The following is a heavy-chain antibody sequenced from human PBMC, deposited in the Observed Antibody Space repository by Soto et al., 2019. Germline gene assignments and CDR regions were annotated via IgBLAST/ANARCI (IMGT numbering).Heavy chain of an antibody. CDR1: GYTFTGYY. Sequence: AAVKVSCNASGYTFTGYYMHWVRQAPGQGLEWMGWINPNSGGTNYAQKFQGWVTMTRDTSISTAYMELSRLRSDDTAVYCCARGDGRYYYYGMDVWGQGTTVTVSS. CDR2: INPNSGGT. V-gene: IGHV1-2*04. CDR3: ARGDGRYYYYGMDV. J-gene: IGHJ6*02.